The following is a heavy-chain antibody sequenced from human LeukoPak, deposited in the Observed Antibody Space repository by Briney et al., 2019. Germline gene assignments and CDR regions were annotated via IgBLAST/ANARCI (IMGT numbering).Heavy chain of an antibody. CDR2: INEDGSTT. CDR3: VRDLGGRSGH. J-gene: IGHJ4*02. V-gene: IGHV3-74*01. Sequence: GGSLRLSCAASGFTFSNSAMSWVRQAPGKGLVWVSRINEDGSTTNYADSVKGRSTIFRDNAKNTLYLQMNSLRAEDTAVYYCVRDLGGRSGHWGQGTLVTVSS. D-gene: IGHD1-26*01. CDR1: GFTFSNSA.